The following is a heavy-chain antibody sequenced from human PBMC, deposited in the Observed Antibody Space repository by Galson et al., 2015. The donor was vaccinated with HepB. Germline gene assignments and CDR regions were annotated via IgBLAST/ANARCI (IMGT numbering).Heavy chain of an antibody. CDR2: ISAYNGNT. CDR3: ARDRVRGYDSSGPFGY. Sequence: SVKVSCKASGYTFTSYGISWVRQAPGQGLEWMGWISAYNGNTNYAQKLQGRVTMTTDTSTSTAYMELRSLRSDDTAVYYCARDRVRGYDSSGPFGYWGQGTLVTVSS. CDR1: GYTFTSYG. V-gene: IGHV1-18*01. D-gene: IGHD3-22*01. J-gene: IGHJ4*02.